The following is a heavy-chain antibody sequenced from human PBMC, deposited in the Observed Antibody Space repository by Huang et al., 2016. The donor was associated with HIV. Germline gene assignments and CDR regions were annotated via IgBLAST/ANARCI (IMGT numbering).Heavy chain of an antibody. V-gene: IGHV3-15*01. CDR1: GFTFSNAW. CDR3: MDSNSENWDY. J-gene: IGHJ4*02. Sequence: EVKLVESGGGLVKPGESLTISCAASGFTFSNAWMNWVRQAPVKGLGWVGRMKSKRDGETTDYATPVKGRFTISRDDSRNTVYIKMNNLKAEDTAVYYCMDSNSENWDYWGQGTLVTVSS. CDR2: MKSKRDGETT. D-gene: IGHD3-10*01.